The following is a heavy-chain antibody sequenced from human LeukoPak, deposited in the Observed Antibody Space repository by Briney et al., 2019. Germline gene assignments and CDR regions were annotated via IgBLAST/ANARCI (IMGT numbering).Heavy chain of an antibody. V-gene: IGHV1-18*01. Sequence: ASVKVSCKASGYSFTSYGITWVRQAPGQGLEWMGWINPYNGNTNYAQKLQGRVTLTTDTSTSTAYMELRSLRSDDTAVYYCARPKRAAAAGTGNWFDPWGQGTLVTVSS. CDR2: INPYNGNT. J-gene: IGHJ5*02. D-gene: IGHD6-13*01. CDR1: GYSFTSYG. CDR3: ARPKRAAAAGTGNWFDP.